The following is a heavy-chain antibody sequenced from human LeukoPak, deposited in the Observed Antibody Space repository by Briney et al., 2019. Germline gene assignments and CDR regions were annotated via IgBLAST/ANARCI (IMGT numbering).Heavy chain of an antibody. D-gene: IGHD3-22*01. V-gene: IGHV4-59*01. Sequence: SETLSLTCTVSDGSISTYYWSWIRQPPGKGLEWIGYIYYTGSTNYNPPLKSRVTISVDTSKNQFSLKLSSVTAADTAMYYCARASSGYSLFDYWGQGTLVTVSS. CDR2: IYYTGST. CDR3: ARASSGYSLFDY. CDR1: DGSISTYY. J-gene: IGHJ4*02.